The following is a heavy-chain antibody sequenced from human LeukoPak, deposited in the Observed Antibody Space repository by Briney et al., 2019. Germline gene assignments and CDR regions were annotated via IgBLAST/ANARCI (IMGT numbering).Heavy chain of an antibody. CDR1: GGSISSGDYY. V-gene: IGHV4-30-4*01. CDR3: ARDGNSGSYYGY. J-gene: IGHJ4*02. Sequence: SETLSLTCTVSGGSISSGDYYWSWIRQPPGKGLEWIGYIYYSGSTYYNPSLKSRVTISVDTSKNQFSLKLSSVTAADTAVYYCARDGNSGSYYGYWGQGTLVTVSS. D-gene: IGHD1-26*01. CDR2: IYYSGST.